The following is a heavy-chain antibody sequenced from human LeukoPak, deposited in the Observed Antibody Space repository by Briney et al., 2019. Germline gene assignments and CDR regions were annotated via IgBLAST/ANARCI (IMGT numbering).Heavy chain of an antibody. CDR2: INPKSGGT. J-gene: IGHJ4*02. Sequence: ASVKVSFKASGYTFTGYYIHWVRQAPGQGLEWMGWINPKSGGTNYAQKFQGRVTMTRDTSISTAYMELSRLRSDDTAVYYCAPTAMDLYYFDYWGQGTLVTVSS. D-gene: IGHD5-18*01. CDR3: APTAMDLYYFDY. CDR1: GYTFTGYY. V-gene: IGHV1-2*02.